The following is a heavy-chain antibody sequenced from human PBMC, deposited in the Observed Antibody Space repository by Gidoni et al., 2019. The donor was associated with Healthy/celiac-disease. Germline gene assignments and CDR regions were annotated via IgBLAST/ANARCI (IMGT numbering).Heavy chain of an antibody. J-gene: IGHJ5*02. V-gene: IGHV3-7*01. CDR1: GFTYSSYW. Sequence: EVQLVESGGGLVQPGGSLRLSCAASGFTYSSYWMSWVRQAPGKGLELVANIKQDGSEKYYVDSVKGRFTISRDNAKNSLYLQINSLRAEDTAVYYCARVRDYYDSSGPFDPWGQGTLVTVSS. D-gene: IGHD3-22*01. CDR2: IKQDGSEK. CDR3: ARVRDYYDSSGPFDP.